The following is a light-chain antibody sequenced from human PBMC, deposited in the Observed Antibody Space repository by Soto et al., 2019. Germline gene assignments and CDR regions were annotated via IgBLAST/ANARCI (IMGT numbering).Light chain of an antibody. CDR3: AVWDDRLDGVV. V-gene: IGLV1-44*01. Sequence: QSVVTQPPSASGTPGQGVTISCSGSSSNIEKNPVNWYQQLPGTAPKLLIYSSNQRPSGVPDRFSGSKSGTSASLAISGLQSEDEADYYCAVWDDRLDGVVFGGGTKLTVL. CDR1: SSNIEKNP. CDR2: SSN. J-gene: IGLJ2*01.